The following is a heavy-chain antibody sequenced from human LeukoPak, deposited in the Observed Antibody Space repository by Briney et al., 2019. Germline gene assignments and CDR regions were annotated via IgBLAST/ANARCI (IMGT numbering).Heavy chain of an antibody. J-gene: IGHJ4*02. CDR2: IIPIFGTA. CDR3: PRAGGYSSSWDHYYFDY. V-gene: IGHV1-69*05. Sequence: SVKVSCKASGGTFSSYAISWVRQAPGQGLEWMGGIIPIFGTANYAQKFQGRVTITTDESTSTAYMELSSLRSEDTAVYYCPRAGGYSSSWDHYYFDYWGQGTLVTVSS. D-gene: IGHD6-13*01. CDR1: GGTFSSYA.